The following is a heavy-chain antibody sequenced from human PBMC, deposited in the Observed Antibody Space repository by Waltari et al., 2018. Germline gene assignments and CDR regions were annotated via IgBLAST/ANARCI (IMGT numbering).Heavy chain of an antibody. CDR2: INPTNGVT. Sequence: QVHLVQSGAEVKKSGASVKVSCKASGYSFGGYYLYWVRQAPGQGLEWMGGINPTNGVTNYAQKCQGRVTMTRDTSINSVYMDLSRLRSDDTAVYLCARGLGGSSPFDYWGRGTLVTVSS. D-gene: IGHD3-16*01. V-gene: IGHV1-2*02. CDR3: ARGLGGSSPFDY. CDR1: GYSFGGYY. J-gene: IGHJ4*02.